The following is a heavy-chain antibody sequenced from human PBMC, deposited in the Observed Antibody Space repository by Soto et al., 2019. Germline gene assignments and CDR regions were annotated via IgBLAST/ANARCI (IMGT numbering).Heavy chain of an antibody. CDR3: AIGIIAATPGKY. CDR1: GGSISSNNYY. CDR2: LHYGGST. V-gene: IGHV4-39*01. D-gene: IGHD2-15*01. J-gene: IGHJ4*02. Sequence: PSETLSLTCTVSGGSISSNNYYWDWVRQPPGKGLEWIGALHYGGSTYYNPSLKGRVTISVDTSKNQLSLKLSSVTAADTAVYYCAIGIIAATPGKYWGQGTLVTVSS.